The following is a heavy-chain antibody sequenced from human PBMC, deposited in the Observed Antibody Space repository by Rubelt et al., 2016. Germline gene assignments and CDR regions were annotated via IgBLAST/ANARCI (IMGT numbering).Heavy chain of an antibody. CDR1: GYTFTSYG. CDR2: ISAYNGNT. Sequence: QVQLVQSGAEVKKPGASVKVSCKASGYTFTSYGISWVRQAPGQGLEWMGWISAYNGNTNYAQKRQGRVTMTTDTSTSTAYMGLRSLRSDETAVYYCARDRIRIAARQGWYFDLWGRGTLVTVSS. J-gene: IGHJ2*01. D-gene: IGHD6-6*01. CDR3: ARDRIRIAARQGWYFDL. V-gene: IGHV1-18*01.